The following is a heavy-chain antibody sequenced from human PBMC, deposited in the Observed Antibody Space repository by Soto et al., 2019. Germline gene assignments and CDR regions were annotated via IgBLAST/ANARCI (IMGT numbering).Heavy chain of an antibody. J-gene: IGHJ3*02. Sequence: GGSLRLSCAASGFTFDDYAMHWVRQAPGEGLEGVSGISWNSGSIGYADSVKGRFTISRDNAKTSLYLQMNSLRAEDTALYYCAKDMKTLGYCSGGSCYDDASDIWGQGTMVTVSS. CDR1: GFTFDDYA. D-gene: IGHD2-15*01. V-gene: IGHV3-9*01. CDR3: AKDMKTLGYCSGGSCYDDASDI. CDR2: ISWNSGSI.